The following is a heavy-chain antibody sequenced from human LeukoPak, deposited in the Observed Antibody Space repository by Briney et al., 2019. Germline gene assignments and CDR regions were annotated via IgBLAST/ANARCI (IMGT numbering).Heavy chain of an antibody. V-gene: IGHV4-34*01. CDR1: WVLQWLL. D-gene: IGHD4-17*01. Sequence: SETLSHLRCLWWVLQWLLLELDPPAPGKGLEWIGYIYHSGSTYYNPSLKSRVTISVDRSKNQFSLKLSSVTAADTAVYYCARAVSMTTVTKYWFDPWGQGTLVTVSS. J-gene: IGHJ5*02. CDR2: IYHSGST. CDR3: ARAVSMTTVTKYWFDP.